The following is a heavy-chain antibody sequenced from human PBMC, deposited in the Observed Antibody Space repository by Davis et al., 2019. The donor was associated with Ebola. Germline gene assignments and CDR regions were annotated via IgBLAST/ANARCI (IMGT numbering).Heavy chain of an antibody. CDR3: ASPVVPADYYGMDV. CDR2: INPNSGGT. CDR1: GYTFTGYY. D-gene: IGHD2-2*01. Sequence: ASVSVSCKASGYTFTGYYMHWVRQAPGQGLEWMGWINPNSGGTNYAQKFQGRVTMTRDTSISTAYMELSRLRSDDTAVYYCASPVVPADYYGMDVWGQGTTVTVSS. J-gene: IGHJ6*02. V-gene: IGHV1-2*02.